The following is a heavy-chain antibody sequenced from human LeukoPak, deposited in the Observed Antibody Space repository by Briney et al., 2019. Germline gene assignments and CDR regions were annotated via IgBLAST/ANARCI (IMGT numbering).Heavy chain of an antibody. Sequence: ASVKVSCKASGNTFTTYDINWVRQATGQGLEWMGWMNPNSDNTGYAQKFQGRVTMTRSTSISTAYMELSSLRSEDTAVYYCARGRRRDGYYFDYWGQGTLVTVSS. V-gene: IGHV1-8*01. J-gene: IGHJ4*02. CDR2: MNPNSDNT. CDR3: ARGRRRDGYYFDY. D-gene: IGHD5-24*01. CDR1: GNTFTTYD.